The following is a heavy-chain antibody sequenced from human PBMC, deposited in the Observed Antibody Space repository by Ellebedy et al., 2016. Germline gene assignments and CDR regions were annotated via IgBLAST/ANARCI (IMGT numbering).Heavy chain of an antibody. V-gene: IGHV3-7*02. CDR1: GLTFRNYW. Sequence: GGSLTLSXEVLGLTFRNYWMRWVRQAPGKGLEWVANIKEDGSEEDYVDSVKGRFTISRDNAKNSLYLQMNSLTVEDTAIYYCLLHEQHWGQGTLVTVSS. CDR3: LLHEQH. J-gene: IGHJ1*01. CDR2: IKEDGSEE.